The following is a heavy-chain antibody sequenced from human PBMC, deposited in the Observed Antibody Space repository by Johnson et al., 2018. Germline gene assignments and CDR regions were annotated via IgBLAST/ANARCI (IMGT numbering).Heavy chain of an antibody. Sequence: EVQLVETGGGLVQPGGSLRLSCAASGFTFSSYWMSWVRQAPGKGLEWVANIKQDGSEKDYVDSVKGRFTISRDNSKNRLYLPMNSRRAGDTAGYCCAKGGGTFYYDVRGYYDAFDIWGQGTIVTVSS. CDR2: IKQDGSEK. CDR1: GFTFSSYW. V-gene: IGHV3-7*03. D-gene: IGHD3-22*01. CDR3: AKGGGTFYYDVRGYYDAFDI. J-gene: IGHJ3*02.